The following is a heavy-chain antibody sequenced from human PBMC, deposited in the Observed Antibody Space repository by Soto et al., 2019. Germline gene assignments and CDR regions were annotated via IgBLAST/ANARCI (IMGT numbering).Heavy chain of an antibody. D-gene: IGHD7-27*01. CDR1: GYTFTGYY. Sequence: RASVKVSCKASGYTFTGYYMHWVRQAPGQGLEWMGWINPNSGGTNYAQKFQGRVTMTRDTSISTAYMELSRLRSDDTAVYYCARDSGARDPYDYWGQGTLVTVSS. CDR2: INPNSGGT. J-gene: IGHJ4*02. V-gene: IGHV1-2*02. CDR3: ARDSGARDPYDY.